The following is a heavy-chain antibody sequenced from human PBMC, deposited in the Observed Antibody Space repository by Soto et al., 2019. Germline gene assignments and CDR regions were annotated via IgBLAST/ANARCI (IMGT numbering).Heavy chain of an antibody. CDR1: GFTFSSYG. D-gene: IGHD6-13*01. CDR3: AKDGKDSSSWWRNYYYYYGMDV. J-gene: IGHJ6*02. Sequence: QVQLVESGGGVVQPGRSLRLSCAASGFTFSSYGMHWVRQAPGKGLEWVAVISYDGSNKYYADSVKGRFTISRDNSKNTLYLQMNSLRAEDTAVYYCAKDGKDSSSWWRNYYYYYGMDVWGQGTTVTVSS. CDR2: ISYDGSNK. V-gene: IGHV3-30*18.